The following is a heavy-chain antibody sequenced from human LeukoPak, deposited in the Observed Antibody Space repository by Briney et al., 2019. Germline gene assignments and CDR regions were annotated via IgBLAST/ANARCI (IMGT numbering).Heavy chain of an antibody. Sequence: GESLKISCKGSGYSFTSYWIGWVRQMPGKGLEWMGIIYPGDSDTRYSPSFQGQVTISADKSISIAYLQWSSLKASDTAMYYCARSSLEWLSPADYWGQGTLVTVSS. CDR3: ARSSLEWLSPADY. J-gene: IGHJ4*02. D-gene: IGHD3-3*01. CDR1: GYSFTSYW. CDR2: IYPGDSDT. V-gene: IGHV5-51*01.